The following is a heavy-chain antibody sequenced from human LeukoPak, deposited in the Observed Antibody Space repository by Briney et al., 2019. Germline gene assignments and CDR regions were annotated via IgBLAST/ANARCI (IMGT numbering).Heavy chain of an antibody. V-gene: IGHV1-18*01. CDR2: ISAYNGNT. CDR1: GYTFTNYG. CDR3: AREYWGYYDDSGYPFDN. D-gene: IGHD3-22*01. Sequence: GASVKVSCKASGYTFTNYGISWARQAPGQGLEWMGWISAYNGNTNYAQKLQDRVTMTTDTPTSTAYMELRSLRSDDTAVYYCAREYWGYYDDSGYPFDNWGQGTLVTVSS. J-gene: IGHJ4*02.